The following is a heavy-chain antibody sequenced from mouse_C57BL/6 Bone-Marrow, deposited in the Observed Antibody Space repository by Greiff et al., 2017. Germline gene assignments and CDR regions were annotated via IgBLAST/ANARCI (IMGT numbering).Heavy chain of an antibody. D-gene: IGHD1-1*01. Sequence: VQLQQPGAELVMPGASVKLSCKASGYTFTSYWMHWVKQRPGQGLEWTGEIDPSDSYTNYNQKFKGKSTLTVDKSSSTAYMQLSSLTSEDSAVYYCARGDYYGSSFDYWGQGTTLTVSS. CDR3: ARGDYYGSSFDY. V-gene: IGHV1-69*01. CDR2: IDPSDSYT. J-gene: IGHJ2*01. CDR1: GYTFTSYW.